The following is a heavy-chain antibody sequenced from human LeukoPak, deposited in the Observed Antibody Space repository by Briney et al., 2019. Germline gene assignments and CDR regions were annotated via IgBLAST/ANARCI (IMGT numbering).Heavy chain of an antibody. V-gene: IGHV3-15*01. Sequence: GGSLRLSCAASGFTVSNAWMSWVRQAPGKGLEWAGRIKSKTDGGTTDYAAPVKGRFTNSRDDSKNTLYLQMNSLKTEDTAVYYCTTEWRGYDILTGYYTFDYWGQGPLVTVSS. CDR3: TTEWRGYDILTGYYTFDY. D-gene: IGHD3-9*01. J-gene: IGHJ4*02. CDR1: GFTVSNAW. CDR2: IKSKTDGGTT.